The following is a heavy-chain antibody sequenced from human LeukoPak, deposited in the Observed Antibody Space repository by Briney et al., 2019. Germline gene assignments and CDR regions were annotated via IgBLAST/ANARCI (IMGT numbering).Heavy chain of an antibody. J-gene: IGHJ6*03. D-gene: IGHD5-18*01. V-gene: IGHV1-8*01. CDR3: ASALGYSYGSNYMDV. CDR2: MNPNSGNT. Sequence: GASVKVSCKASGYTSTSYDINWVRQATGQGLEWMGWMNPNSGNTGYAQKFQGRVTMTRNTSISTAYMELSSLRSEDTAVYYCASALGYSYGSNYMDVWGKGTTVTVSS. CDR1: GYTSTSYD.